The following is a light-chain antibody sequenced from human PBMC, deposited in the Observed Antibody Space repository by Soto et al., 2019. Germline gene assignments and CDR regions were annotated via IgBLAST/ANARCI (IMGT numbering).Light chain of an antibody. CDR1: QGIRDD. V-gene: IGKV1-6*01. Sequence: AIQMTQSPSSLSASVGYRVTITCRASQGIRDDLGWYQQKPGKAPKLLIYAASSLQSGVPSRFSGSGSGTAFTITISSLTPEDFATYYCLQDYNYPYTFGQGTKMEIK. J-gene: IGKJ2*01. CDR3: LQDYNYPYT. CDR2: AAS.